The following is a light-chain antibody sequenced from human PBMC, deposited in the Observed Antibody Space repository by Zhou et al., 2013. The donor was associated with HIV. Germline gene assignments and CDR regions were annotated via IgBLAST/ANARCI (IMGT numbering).Light chain of an antibody. J-gene: IGKJ1*01. Sequence: DIQMTQSPSSLSASVGDRVTITCRASQGIRHDLGWYQQRPGKAPKRLIYAASSLQSGVPSRFSGSGSGTEFTLTISSLQPDDFATYYCQQYNNYWTFGQGTKVEIK. CDR2: AAS. V-gene: IGKV1-17*01. CDR1: QGIRHD. CDR3: QQYNNYWT.